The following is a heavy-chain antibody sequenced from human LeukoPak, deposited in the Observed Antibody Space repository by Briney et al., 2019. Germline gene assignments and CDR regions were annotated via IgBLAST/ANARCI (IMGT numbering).Heavy chain of an antibody. Sequence: PGGSLRLSCAASGFTFSSYAMSWVRQAPGKGLEWVSAISGSGGSTNYADSVKGRFTISRDNSKNILYLQMNSLRADDTAVYYCAKRLRTDSSIWNYYGMDVWGQGTTVSVSS. J-gene: IGHJ6*02. D-gene: IGHD4-4*01. CDR3: AKRLRTDSSIWNYYGMDV. CDR2: ISGSGGST. V-gene: IGHV3-23*01. CDR1: GFTFSSYA.